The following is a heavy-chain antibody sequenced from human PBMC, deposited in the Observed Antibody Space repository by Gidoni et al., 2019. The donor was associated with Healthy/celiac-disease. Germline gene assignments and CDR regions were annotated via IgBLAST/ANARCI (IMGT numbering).Heavy chain of an antibody. J-gene: IGHJ4*02. CDR1: GSTFSRFS. CDR3: ARDPSLEMATISPPYYFDY. D-gene: IGHD5-12*01. CDR2: ISSSSSYI. V-gene: IGHV3-21*01. Sequence: EVQLVVSGGGLVKPGGSLRLSCAASGSTFSRFSINWVRQAPGKGLEWVSSISSSSSYIYYADSVKGRFTISRDNAKNSLYLQMNSLRAEDTAVYYCARDPSLEMATISPPYYFDYWGQGTLVTVSS.